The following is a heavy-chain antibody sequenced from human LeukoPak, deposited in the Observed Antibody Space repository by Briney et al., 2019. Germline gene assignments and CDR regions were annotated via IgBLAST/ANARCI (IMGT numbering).Heavy chain of an antibody. V-gene: IGHV3-15*01. J-gene: IGHJ3*02. CDR1: GFTFSNAW. D-gene: IGHD6-19*01. Sequence: GGSLRLSCAASGFTFSNAWMSWVRQAPGKGLEWVGRIKSKTDGGTTDYVAPVKGRFTISRDDSKNTLYLQMNSLKTEDTAVYYCTTPQYSSGWYYSDAFDIWGQGTMVTVSS. CDR3: TTPQYSSGWYYSDAFDI. CDR2: IKSKTDGGTT.